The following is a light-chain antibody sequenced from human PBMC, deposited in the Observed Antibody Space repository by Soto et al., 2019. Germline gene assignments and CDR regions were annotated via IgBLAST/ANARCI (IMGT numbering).Light chain of an antibody. CDR2: GAS. CDR1: QSISSN. CDR3: QQYDNWFSIT. Sequence: EIVMTQSASTLSVSPGERATLSCRASQSISSNLAWYQQKNGQTPRLLIYGASTRATGIPARFSGSGSGTEFTLTISSLQSEDFAVYYCQQYDNWFSITFGQGTRLEIK. J-gene: IGKJ5*01. V-gene: IGKV3-15*01.